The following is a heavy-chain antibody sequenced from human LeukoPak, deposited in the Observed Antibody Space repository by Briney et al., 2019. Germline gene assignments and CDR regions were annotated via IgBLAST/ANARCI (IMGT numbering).Heavy chain of an antibody. CDR1: GYTFTSYD. Sequence: ASVKVSCKASGYTFTSYDINWVRQATGQGREWRGWMNPNRGKTGYAQEFKGRGTITRNTDISTAYMELSHLRFEDTAVYFCARSSELRRIDYWGQGTLVTVSS. CDR3: ARSSELRRIDY. CDR2: MNPNRGKT. J-gene: IGHJ4*02. V-gene: IGHV1-8*01. D-gene: IGHD1-7*01.